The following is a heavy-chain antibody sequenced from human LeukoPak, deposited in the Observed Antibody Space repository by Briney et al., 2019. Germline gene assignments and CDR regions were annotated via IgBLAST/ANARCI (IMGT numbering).Heavy chain of an antibody. J-gene: IGHJ4*01. CDR2: ISSSSSYI. CDR3: ASPNYYDSSGYYGDFDY. D-gene: IGHD3-22*01. V-gene: IGHV3-21*01. CDR1: GFTFSSYS. Sequence: PGGSLRLSCAASGFTFSSYSMNWVRQAPGKGLEWVSSISSSSSYIYYADSVKGRFTISRDNAKNSLYLQMNSLRAEDTAVYYCASPNYYDSSGYYGDFDYWGHGTLVTVSS.